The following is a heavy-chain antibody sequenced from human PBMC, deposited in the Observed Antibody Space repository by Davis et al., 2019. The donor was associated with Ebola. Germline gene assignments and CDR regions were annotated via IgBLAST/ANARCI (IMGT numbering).Heavy chain of an antibody. CDR1: GGSISSYY. V-gene: IGHV4-59*08. CDR3: ARHLPARTYYDFWSGYLTPNWFDP. Sequence: PSETLSLTCTVSGGSISSYYWSWIRQPPGKGLEWIGYIYYSGSTNYNPSLKSRVTISVDTSKNQFSLKLSSVTAADTAVYYCARHLPARTYYDFWSGYLTPNWFDPWGQGTLVTVSS. J-gene: IGHJ5*02. D-gene: IGHD3-3*01. CDR2: IYYSGST.